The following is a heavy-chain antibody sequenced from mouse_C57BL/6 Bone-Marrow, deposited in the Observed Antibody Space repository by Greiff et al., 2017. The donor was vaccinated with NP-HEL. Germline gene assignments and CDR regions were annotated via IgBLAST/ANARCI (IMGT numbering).Heavy chain of an antibody. D-gene: IGHD6-2*01. J-gene: IGHJ4*01. V-gene: IGHV5-6*01. CDR3: ARPSVFVSYAMDY. CDR1: GFTFSSYG. CDR2: ISSGGSYT. Sequence: EVQLQQSGGDLVKPGGSLKLSCAASGFTFSSYGMSWVRQTPDKRLEWVATISSGGSYTYYPDSVKGRFTISRDNAKNTLYLQMSSLKSEDTAMYYCARPSVFVSYAMDYWGQGTSVTVSS.